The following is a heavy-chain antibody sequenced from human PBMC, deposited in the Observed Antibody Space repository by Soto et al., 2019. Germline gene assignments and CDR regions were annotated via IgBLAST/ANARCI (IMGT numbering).Heavy chain of an antibody. D-gene: IGHD2-2*01. CDR2: ISGSGAVT. CDR3: AKDKGCTSTTCHWNAFDI. Sequence: EVQLLESGGGSVQPGGSLRLSCAASGLTFSSYAMSWVRQAPGKGLEWVSAISGSGAVTYYADSVKGRFTISRDNSKNTLYLQMNSLRAEDTAVYYCAKDKGCTSTTCHWNAFDIWGQGTMVTVSS. V-gene: IGHV3-23*01. CDR1: GLTFSSYA. J-gene: IGHJ3*02.